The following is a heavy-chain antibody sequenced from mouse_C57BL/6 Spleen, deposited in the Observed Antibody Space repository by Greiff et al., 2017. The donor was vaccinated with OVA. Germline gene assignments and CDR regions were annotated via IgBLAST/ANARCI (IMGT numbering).Heavy chain of an antibody. D-gene: IGHD1-3*01. Sequence: QVHVKQSGAELARPGASVKMSCKASGYTFTSYTMHWVKQRPGQGLEWIGYINPSSGYTKYNQKFKDKATLTADKSSSTAYMQLSSLTSEDSAVYYCARKGVADYWGQGTTLTVSS. J-gene: IGHJ2*01. CDR3: ARKGVADY. CDR2: INPSSGYT. V-gene: IGHV1-4*01. CDR1: GYTFTSYT.